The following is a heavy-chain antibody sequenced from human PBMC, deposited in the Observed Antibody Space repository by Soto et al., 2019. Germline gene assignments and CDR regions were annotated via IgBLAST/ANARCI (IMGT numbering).Heavy chain of an antibody. CDR3: AMDTAMVTSCDI. V-gene: IGHV1-69*13. D-gene: IGHD5-18*01. J-gene: IGHJ3*02. CDR2: IIPIFGTA. CDR1: RGTFSSYA. Sequence: ASVTVSCTASRGTFSSYAISWVRQAPGQGLEWMGGIIPIFGTANYAQKFQGRVTITADESTSTAYMELSSLRSEDTAVYYCAMDTAMVTSCDIWGQGTMVTVSS.